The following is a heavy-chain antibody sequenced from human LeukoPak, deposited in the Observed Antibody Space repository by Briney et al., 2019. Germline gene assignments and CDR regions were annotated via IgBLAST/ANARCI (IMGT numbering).Heavy chain of an antibody. D-gene: IGHD3-22*01. CDR2: IYYSGST. Sequence: SETLSLTCTVPGGSISSYYWSWIRQPPGKGLEWIGDIYYSGSTNYNPSLKSRVTISVDTSKNQFSLKLSSVTAADTAVYYCARDRVYYYDSSGPIFDIWGQGTMVTVSS. J-gene: IGHJ3*02. CDR1: GGSISSYY. CDR3: ARDRVYYYDSSGPIFDI. V-gene: IGHV4-59*01.